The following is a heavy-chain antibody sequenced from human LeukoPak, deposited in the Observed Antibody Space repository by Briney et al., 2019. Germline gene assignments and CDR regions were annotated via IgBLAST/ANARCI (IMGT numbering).Heavy chain of an antibody. J-gene: IGHJ6*03. V-gene: IGHV3-21*01. CDR3: ARATPMVQNYYHYYMDV. Sequence: PGGSLRLSCAASGFTFSSYSMNWVRQAPGKGLEWVSSISSSSSYIYYADSLKGRFTISRHNAKNSLYLQMNSLRVEETAVYYCARATPMVQNYYHYYMDVWGKGTTVTVSS. CDR2: ISSSSSYI. CDR1: GFTFSSYS. D-gene: IGHD3-10*01.